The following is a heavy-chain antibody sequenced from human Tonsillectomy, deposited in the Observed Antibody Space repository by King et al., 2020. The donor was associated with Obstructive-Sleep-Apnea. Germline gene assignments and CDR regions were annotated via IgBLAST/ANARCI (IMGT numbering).Heavy chain of an antibody. Sequence: VQLVESGGGLVQPGRSLRLSCAASGFTFDDYAMHWVRQAPGKGLEWVSGISWNSGSIGYADSVKGRFTISRDNPKNSLYLQMNSLRAEDTALYYCAKAGEMATTIDYWGQGTLVTVSS. D-gene: IGHD5-24*01. CDR2: ISWNSGSI. CDR1: GFTFDDYA. CDR3: AKAGEMATTIDY. V-gene: IGHV3-9*01. J-gene: IGHJ4*02.